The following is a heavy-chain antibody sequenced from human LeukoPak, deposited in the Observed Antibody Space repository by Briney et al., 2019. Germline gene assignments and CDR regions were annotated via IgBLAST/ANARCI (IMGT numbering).Heavy chain of an antibody. CDR3: ARDLRTVRGVHFDY. D-gene: IGHD3-10*01. V-gene: IGHV3-66*01. CDR1: GFTVSSNY. Sequence: GGSLRLSCAASGFTVSSNYMSWVRQAPGKGLEWVSVIYSGGSTYYADSVKGRFTISRDNSENTLYLQMNSLRAEDTAVYYCARDLRTVRGVHFDYWGQGTLVTVSS. CDR2: IYSGGST. J-gene: IGHJ4*02.